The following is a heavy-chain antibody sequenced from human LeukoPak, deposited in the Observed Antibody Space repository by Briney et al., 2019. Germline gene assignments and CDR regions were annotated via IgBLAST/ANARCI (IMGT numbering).Heavy chain of an antibody. CDR3: VTPIGDSSTSEH. CDR1: GGSFSGYY. CDR2: IDHRGST. J-gene: IGHJ4*02. D-gene: IGHD6-13*01. Sequence: SETPSLTCAVYGGSFSGYYWSWSRQPPGKGLEWIGEIDHRGSTNYNPSLKSRVTISVDTSKNQFSLRLSSVTTADTAVYYCVTPIGDSSTSEHWGQGTLVTVSS. V-gene: IGHV4-34*01.